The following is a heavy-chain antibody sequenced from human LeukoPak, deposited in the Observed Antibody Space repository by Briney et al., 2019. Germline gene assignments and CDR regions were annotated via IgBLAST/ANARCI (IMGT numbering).Heavy chain of an antibody. CDR2: IYTSGST. Sequence: SETLSLTCTVSGGSISSGSYYWRWIRQPAGKGLEWIGRIYTSGSTNYNPSLKSRVTISVDTSKNQFSLKLSSVTAADTAVYYCARDRDYGGNSDYWGQGTLVTVSS. CDR3: ARDRDYGGNSDY. D-gene: IGHD4-23*01. J-gene: IGHJ4*02. CDR1: GGSISSGSYY. V-gene: IGHV4-61*02.